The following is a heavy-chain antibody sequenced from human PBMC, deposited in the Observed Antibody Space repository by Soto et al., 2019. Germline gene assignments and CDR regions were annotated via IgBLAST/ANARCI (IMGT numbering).Heavy chain of an antibody. Sequence: SETLTLTCTVSGGSISSYYWSWIPQHPGNGLEWTGYIYYSGSTNYNPSLKSRVTISVDTSKNQFSLKLSSVTAADTAVYYCARDLRYDFWSGHNWFDPWGQGTLVTVSS. D-gene: IGHD3-3*01. CDR3: ARDLRYDFWSGHNWFDP. CDR1: GGSISSYY. CDR2: IYYSGST. J-gene: IGHJ5*02. V-gene: IGHV4-59*01.